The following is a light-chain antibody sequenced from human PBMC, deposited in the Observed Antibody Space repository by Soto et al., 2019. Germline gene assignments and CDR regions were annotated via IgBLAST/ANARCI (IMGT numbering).Light chain of an antibody. V-gene: IGLV2-14*03. CDR1: RTDVADGYDY. J-gene: IGLJ1*01. CDR2: DVS. Sequence: QSALTQPASVSGSPGQSIAISCTGVRTDVADGYDYVSWYQQHPGQAPQLIIYDVSNRPSGVSDRFSGSKSGNTASLTISGLQAEDEAEYYCTSYTSSTHFYVFGNGTKVTV. CDR3: TSYTSSTHFYV.